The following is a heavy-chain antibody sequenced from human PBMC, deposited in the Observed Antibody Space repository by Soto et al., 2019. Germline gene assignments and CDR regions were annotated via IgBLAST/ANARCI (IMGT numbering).Heavy chain of an antibody. CDR1: GYNFISYF. CDR2: INSNSGGT. CDR3: ARDTPPLHSQSFDH. V-gene: IGHV1-2*02. J-gene: IGHJ4*02. D-gene: IGHD2-15*01. Sequence: ASVKVSCKASGYNFISYFIHWVRQAPGQGPEWMGWINSNSGGTMYAEKFQGRVTMTRDASIRVVYLELSGLTSDDTAVYYCARDTPPLHSQSFDHWGQGALVTVSS.